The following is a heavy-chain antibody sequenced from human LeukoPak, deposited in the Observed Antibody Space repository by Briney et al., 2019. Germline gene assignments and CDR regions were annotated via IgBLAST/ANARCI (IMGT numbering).Heavy chain of an antibody. CDR2: ISWRSSDI. CDR1: GFTFNTYW. CDR3: ARVYSSSWYFGYLYIDV. D-gene: IGHD6-13*01. J-gene: IGHJ6*03. V-gene: IGHV3-21*01. Sequence: GGSLRLSCAASGFTFNTYWMSWVRQAPGKGLEWVSSISWRSSDIEYADSVKGRFTISRDNAKKSLYLQMNNLRAEDTAVYYCARVYSSSWYFGYLYIDVWGNGTTVTVSS.